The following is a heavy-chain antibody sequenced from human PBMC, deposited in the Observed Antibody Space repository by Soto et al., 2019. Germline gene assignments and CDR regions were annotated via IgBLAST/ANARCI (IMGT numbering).Heavy chain of an antibody. D-gene: IGHD4-17*01. CDR3: GRDLGGAYGAFDH. CDR2: IYTTGST. CDR1: GGSINSYY. V-gene: IGHV4-4*07. J-gene: IGHJ4*02. Sequence: PSETLSLTXTVSGGSINSYYWAWVRQPAGKGLEWIGHIYTTGSTNYNPSLKSRVAISIDTSKNQFSLKLSSVTAADTAIYYCGRDLGGAYGAFDHWGQGTLVTVSS.